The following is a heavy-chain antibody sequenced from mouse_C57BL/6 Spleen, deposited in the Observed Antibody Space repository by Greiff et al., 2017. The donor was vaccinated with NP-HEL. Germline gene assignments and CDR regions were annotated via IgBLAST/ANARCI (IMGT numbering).Heavy chain of an antibody. CDR2: ISYSGST. CDR1: GYSITSGYD. J-gene: IGHJ1*03. D-gene: IGHD1-1*01. CDR3: ARGPHYYYGSSYDWYFDV. V-gene: IGHV3-1*01. Sequence: EVQLVESGPGMVKPSQSLSLTCTVTGYSITSGYDWHWIRHFPGNKLEWMGYISYSGSTNYNPSLKSRISITHDTSKNHFFLKLNSVTTEDTATYYCARGPHYYYGSSYDWYFDVWGTGTTVTVSS.